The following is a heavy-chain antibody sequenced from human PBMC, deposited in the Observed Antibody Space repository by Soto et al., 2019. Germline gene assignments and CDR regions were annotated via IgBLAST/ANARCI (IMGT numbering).Heavy chain of an antibody. CDR1: GYSIGSGYY. V-gene: IGHV4-38-2*01. CDR3: ARAAAAYCTSGTCSRYFDY. Sequence: SETLSLTCAVSGYSIGSGYYWGWIPQPPGKGLEWIATIYHSGSTYYNPSLKSRVTISVEKSTNQFSLRLRSVTAADTAVYYCARAAAAYCTSGTCSRYFDYWGQGTLVTVSS. CDR2: IYHSGST. D-gene: IGHD2-15*01. J-gene: IGHJ4*02.